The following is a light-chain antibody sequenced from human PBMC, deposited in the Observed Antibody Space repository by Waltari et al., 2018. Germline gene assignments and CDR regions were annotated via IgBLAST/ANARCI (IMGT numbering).Light chain of an antibody. CDR3: CSYAGDSTLI. Sequence: QPALTQPASVSGSPGQSIPTPCTGTSSNVGGSPLASWYQQHPGKAPPLIIYDVNKRPSGISHRFSGSKSGNTASLTISGLQADDESDYYCCSYAGDSTLIFGGGTKLTVL. V-gene: IGLV2-23*02. CDR2: DVN. J-gene: IGLJ2*01. CDR1: SSNVGGSPL.